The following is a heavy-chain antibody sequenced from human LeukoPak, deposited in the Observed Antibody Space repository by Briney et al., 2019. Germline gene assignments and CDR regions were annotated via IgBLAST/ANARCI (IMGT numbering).Heavy chain of an antibody. CDR3: ARHGEQQLVYFDY. D-gene: IGHD6-13*01. V-gene: IGHV3-30-3*01. CDR2: ISYDGSNK. CDR1: GFTFSSYA. Sequence: PGGSLRLSCAASGFTFSSYAMHWVRQAPGKGLEWVAVISYDGSNKYYADSVKGRFTISRDNSKNTLYLQMNSLRAEDTAVYYCARHGEQQLVYFDYWGQGTLVTVSS. J-gene: IGHJ4*02.